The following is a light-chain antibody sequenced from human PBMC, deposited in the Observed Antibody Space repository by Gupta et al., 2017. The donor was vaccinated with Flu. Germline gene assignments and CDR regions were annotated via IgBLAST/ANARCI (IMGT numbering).Light chain of an antibody. J-gene: IGKJ2*03. CDR2: EAS. CDR1: QSISSW. CDR3: QQYNSYSGYS. Sequence: SIRSASVGARVTSTCRASQSISSWLAWYQQKPGKAPKLLIYEASKLERGVPSRFSGSGSGTQFTLTISCLQPDDFATYYCQQYNSYSGYSFGQGTKVDIK. V-gene: IGKV1-5*03.